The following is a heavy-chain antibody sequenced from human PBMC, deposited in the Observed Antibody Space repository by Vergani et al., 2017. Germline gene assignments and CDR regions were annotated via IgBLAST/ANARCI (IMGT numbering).Heavy chain of an antibody. CDR2: IRNKAYGGTT. CDR3: SRGRGYSFGYSDY. J-gene: IGHJ4*02. CDR1: GFSFGDYA. D-gene: IGHD5-18*01. V-gene: IGHV3-49*04. Sequence: EVQLVESGGGLVPPGRSLRLSCAASGFSFGDYAMTWVRQAPGKGLEWVAFIRNKAYGGTTEYAASVKGRFTISRDDSKRLAYLQLSGLKTEDTVVYFCSRGRGYSFGYSDYWGQGPLVTVSS.